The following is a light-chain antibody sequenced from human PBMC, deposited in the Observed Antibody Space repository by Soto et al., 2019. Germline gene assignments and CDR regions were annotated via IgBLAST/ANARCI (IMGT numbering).Light chain of an antibody. J-gene: IGKJ5*01. CDR3: QQYGSSPIT. V-gene: IGKV3-20*01. CDR1: QSVSSSY. Sequence: EIVLTQSPGTLSLSPGERATLSCSASQSVSSSYLAWYQQKPGQAPRLLIYGASSRATGIPDRFSGSGSGTDFTRTISRLEPEDFAVYYCQQYGSSPITFGQGTLRESK. CDR2: GAS.